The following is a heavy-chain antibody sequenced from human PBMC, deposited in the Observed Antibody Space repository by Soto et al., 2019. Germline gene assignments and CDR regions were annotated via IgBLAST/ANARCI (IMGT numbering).Heavy chain of an antibody. CDR2: INHSGST. CDR3: ARGKHEGTAS. Sequence: TSETLSLTCAVYGGSFSGYYWSWIRQPPGKGLEWIGEINHSGSTNYNPSLKSRVTISVDTSKNQFSLKLSSVTAADTAVYYCARGKHEGTASWGQGTLVTVSS. CDR1: GGSFSGYY. V-gene: IGHV4-34*01. D-gene: IGHD1-1*01. J-gene: IGHJ4*02.